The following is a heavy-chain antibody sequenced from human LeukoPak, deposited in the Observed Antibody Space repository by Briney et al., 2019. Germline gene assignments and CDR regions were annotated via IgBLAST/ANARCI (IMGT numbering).Heavy chain of an antibody. J-gene: IGHJ3*02. CDR3: ARGYGDNSGAFDI. Sequence: PSETLSLTCTASGGSIMVAAYSWSWIRQPPGKGLEWIGYIYYSGRTYYNPSLKSRVTISLDRSKNQFSLKVSSVTAADTAVYFCARGYGDNSGAFDIWGQGTLVTVSS. D-gene: IGHD4-23*01. CDR2: IYYSGRT. V-gene: IGHV4-30-2*01. CDR1: GGSIMVAAYS.